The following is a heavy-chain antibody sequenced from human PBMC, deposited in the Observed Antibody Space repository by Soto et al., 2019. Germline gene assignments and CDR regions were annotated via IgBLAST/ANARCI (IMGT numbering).Heavy chain of an antibody. Sequence: QLQLQESGSGLVKPSQTLSLTCAVSGGSISSGGYSWSWIRQPPGKGLEWIGYIYHSGSTYYNPSPKSRFTMSVDRSKNQFSLKLSSVTAADTAVYYCAAGGGLPRYYWGQGTLVTVSS. D-gene: IGHD5-12*01. CDR3: AAGGGLPRYY. V-gene: IGHV4-30-2*01. CDR1: GGSISSGGYS. CDR2: IYHSGST. J-gene: IGHJ4*02.